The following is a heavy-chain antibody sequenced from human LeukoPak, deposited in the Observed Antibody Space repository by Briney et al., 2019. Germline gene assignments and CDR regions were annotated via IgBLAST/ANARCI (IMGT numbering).Heavy chain of an antibody. CDR2: INPSSGAT. CDR3: VRPSDGYTGLFDY. J-gene: IGHJ4*02. D-gene: IGHD5-24*01. Sequence: ASVKVSCKASGYTXTAYYLHWVRQAPGQGLEWMGWINPSSGATTYVQKFLARVTMTRDTSMRTAYMELNSLKSGDTAVYYCVRPSDGYTGLFDYWGQGSLVTVSS. CDR1: GYTXTAYY. V-gene: IGHV1-2*02.